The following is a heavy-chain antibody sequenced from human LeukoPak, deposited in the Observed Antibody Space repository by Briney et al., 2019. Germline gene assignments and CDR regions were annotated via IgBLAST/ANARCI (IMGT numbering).Heavy chain of an antibody. CDR3: ARERGSGRARDAFDI. J-gene: IGHJ3*02. Sequence: PSETLSLTCTVSGGSISSGDYYWSWIRQPPGKGLEWIEYIYYTGSTYYNPSLKSRLTISVDRAKNQFSLKLSSVTAADTAVYYCARERGSGRARDAFDIWGQGTMVTVSS. V-gene: IGHV4-30-4*01. D-gene: IGHD6-19*01. CDR2: IYYTGST. CDR1: GGSISSGDYY.